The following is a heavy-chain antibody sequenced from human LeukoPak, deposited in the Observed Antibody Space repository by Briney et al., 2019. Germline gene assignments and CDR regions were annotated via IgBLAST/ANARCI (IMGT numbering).Heavy chain of an antibody. CDR3: AMTVGLYGRSRFDS. D-gene: IGHD3-16*01. J-gene: IGHJ4*02. CDR1: GASIFSGGNY. V-gene: IGHV4-39*01. CDR2: IYQSGST. Sequence: PSETLSLTCSVSGASIFSGGNYWAWIRPPPGGRPEYVGSIYQSGSTYYHPSLKFRVTTALETSKNQFSLRVTSVTAADTAVYFCAMTVGLYGRSRFDSWGQGILVTVSS.